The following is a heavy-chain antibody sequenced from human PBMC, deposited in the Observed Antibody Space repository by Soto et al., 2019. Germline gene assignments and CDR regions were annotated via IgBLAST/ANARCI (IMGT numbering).Heavy chain of an antibody. D-gene: IGHD6-13*01. J-gene: IGHJ6*02. CDR1: GFTFSSYG. CDR2: ISYDGSNK. V-gene: IGHV3-30*18. CDR3: ANQPYSSRKLYYYYYGMDV. Sequence: GGSLRLSCAASGFTFSSYGMHWVRQAPGKGLEWVAVISYDGSNKYYADSVKGRFTISRDNSKNTLYLQMNSLRAEDTAVYYCANQPYSSRKLYYYYYGMDVWGQGTTVTV.